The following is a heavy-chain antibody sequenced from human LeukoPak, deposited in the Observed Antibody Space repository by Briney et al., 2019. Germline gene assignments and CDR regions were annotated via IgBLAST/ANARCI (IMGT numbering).Heavy chain of an antibody. Sequence: PGGSLRLSCAASGFTFTTYALSWVRQAPGKGLEWVSSITGSGSSTYYADSVKGRFTISRDSSKNTLYLQMNNLRVEDTAIYYCAKDGYGSGGGWFDPWGQGTLVTVSS. CDR1: GFTFTTYA. V-gene: IGHV3-23*01. CDR2: ITGSGSST. CDR3: AKDGYGSGGGWFDP. D-gene: IGHD3-10*01. J-gene: IGHJ5*02.